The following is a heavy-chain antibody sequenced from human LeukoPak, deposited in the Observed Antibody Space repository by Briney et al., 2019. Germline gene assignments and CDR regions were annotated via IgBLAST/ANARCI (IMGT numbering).Heavy chain of an antibody. CDR3: ARVQAEVGQGH. CDR2: INHSGST. J-gene: IGHJ4*02. CDR1: GGSFSGYY. V-gene: IGHV4-34*01. Sequence: PSETLSLTCTVYGGSFSGYYWSWIRQPPGKGLEWIGEINHSGSTNYNPSLKSRVTISVDTSKNQFSLKLSSVTAADTAMYYCARVQAEVGQGHWGQGTLVTVSS. D-gene: IGHD1-26*01.